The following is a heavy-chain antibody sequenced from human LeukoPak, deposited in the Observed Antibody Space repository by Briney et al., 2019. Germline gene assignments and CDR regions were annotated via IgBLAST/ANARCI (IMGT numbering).Heavy chain of an antibody. D-gene: IGHD4-17*01. J-gene: IGHJ4*02. CDR2: IIPIFGTA. V-gene: IGHV1-69*06. CDR1: GGTFSSYA. Sequence: ASVKVSCKASGGTFSSYAISWVRQAPGQELEWMGGIIPIFGTANYAQKFQGRVTITADKSTSTAYMELSSLRSEDTAVYYCARGHGDYYGSFDYWGQGTLVTVSS. CDR3: ARGHGDYYGSFDY.